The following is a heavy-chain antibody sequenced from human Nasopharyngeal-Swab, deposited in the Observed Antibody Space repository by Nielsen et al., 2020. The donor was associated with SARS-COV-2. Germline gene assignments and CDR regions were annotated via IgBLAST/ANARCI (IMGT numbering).Heavy chain of an antibody. CDR3: AKDLKRQGGPFIFYYYYSMDV. Sequence: SLKISCAASGFTFDDYAMHWVRQAPGKGLEWVSGISWNSGSIGYADSVKGRFTISRDNAKNSLYLQMNRLRAEDTALYYCAKDLKRQGGPFIFYYYYSMDVWGQGTTVTVSS. CDR1: GFTFDDYA. V-gene: IGHV3-9*01. J-gene: IGHJ6*02. D-gene: IGHD2-15*01. CDR2: ISWNSGSI.